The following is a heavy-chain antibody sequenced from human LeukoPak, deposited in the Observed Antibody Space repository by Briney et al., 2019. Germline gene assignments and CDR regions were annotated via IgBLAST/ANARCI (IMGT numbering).Heavy chain of an antibody. CDR2: ISSYNGNA. CDR3: ARVGGFGPFDP. V-gene: IGHV1-18*01. D-gene: IGHD3-10*01. Sequence: ASVMVSCKASSYTFTNYGITWVRQAPGQGLEWMGWISSYNGNANYAQKLLGRVTMTTDTSTSTAYMELRSLRSDDTAMYYCARVGGFGPFDPWGQGTLVTVSS. J-gene: IGHJ5*02. CDR1: SYTFTNYG.